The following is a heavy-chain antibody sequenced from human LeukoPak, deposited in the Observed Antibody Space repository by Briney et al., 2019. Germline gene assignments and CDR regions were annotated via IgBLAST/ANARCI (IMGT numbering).Heavy chain of an antibody. CDR3: ARHRGPPNRLVTTKGYFDY. V-gene: IGHV1-18*01. J-gene: IGHJ4*02. D-gene: IGHD3-9*01. Sequence: ASVKVSCKASGYTFTSYGISWVRQAPGQGLERMGWISTYNDDTDYAQTLQGRVTITTDTSTSTVYMELRSLRSDDTAVYYCARHRGPPNRLVTTKGYFDYWGQGTLVTVSS. CDR2: ISTYNDDT. CDR1: GYTFTSYG.